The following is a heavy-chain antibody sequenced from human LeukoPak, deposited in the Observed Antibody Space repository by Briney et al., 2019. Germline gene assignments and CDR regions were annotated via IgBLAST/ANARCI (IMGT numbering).Heavy chain of an antibody. CDR1: GGSISSYF. Sequence: SETLSLTCTVSGGSISSYFWSWIRQPPGKGLEWIGYIYYSGSTNYNPSLKSRVTISVDTSKNQFSLKLSPVTAADTAVYYCARHSANAYDSSGYFRYWGQGTLVTVSS. J-gene: IGHJ4*02. D-gene: IGHD3-22*01. V-gene: IGHV4-59*08. CDR3: ARHSANAYDSSGYFRY. CDR2: IYYSGST.